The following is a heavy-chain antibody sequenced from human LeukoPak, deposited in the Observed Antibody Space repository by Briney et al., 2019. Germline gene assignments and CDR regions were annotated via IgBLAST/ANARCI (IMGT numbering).Heavy chain of an antibody. CDR1: GYTFTGYY. Sequence: ASVKVSCKASGYTFTGYYMHWVRQAPEQGLEWMGWINPNSGGTNYAQKFQGRVTMTTDTSTSTAYMELSRLRSDDTAVYYCARDYYDSSGYYVAPDDAFDIWGQGTMVTVSS. D-gene: IGHD3-22*01. V-gene: IGHV1-2*02. CDR2: INPNSGGT. J-gene: IGHJ3*02. CDR3: ARDYYDSSGYYVAPDDAFDI.